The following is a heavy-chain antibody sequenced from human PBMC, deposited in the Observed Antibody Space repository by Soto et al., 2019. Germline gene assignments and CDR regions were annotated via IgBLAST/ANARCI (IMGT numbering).Heavy chain of an antibody. V-gene: IGHV3-21*01. CDR3: AKAVAGTRLLDY. CDR2: ISSSSSYI. CDR1: GFTFSSYS. D-gene: IGHD6-19*01. J-gene: IGHJ4*02. Sequence: EVQLVESGGGLVKPGGSLRLSCAASGFTFSSYSMNWVRQAPGKGLEWVSSISSSSSYIYYADSVKGRFTISRDNAKNSLYLQRNSLRAEDTAVYYCAKAVAGTRLLDYWGQGTLVTVSS.